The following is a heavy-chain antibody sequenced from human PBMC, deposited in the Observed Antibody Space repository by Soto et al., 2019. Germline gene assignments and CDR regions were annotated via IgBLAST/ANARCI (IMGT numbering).Heavy chain of an antibody. CDR2: IYHSGST. J-gene: IGHJ3*02. CDR1: GGSMISYY. D-gene: IGHD2-15*01. Sequence: SETLSLTCTVSGGSMISYYWSWVRQPPGKGLEWIGEIYHSGSTNYNPSLKSRVTISVDKSKNQFSLKLSSVTAADTAVYYCARGGCSGGSCYSVDIWGQGTMVTVSS. V-gene: IGHV4-59*12. CDR3: ARGGCSGGSCYSVDI.